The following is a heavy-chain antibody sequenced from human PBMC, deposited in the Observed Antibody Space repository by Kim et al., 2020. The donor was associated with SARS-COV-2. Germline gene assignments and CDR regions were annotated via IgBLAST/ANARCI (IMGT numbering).Heavy chain of an antibody. J-gene: IGHJ6*02. CDR2: ISSSGSTI. V-gene: IGHV3-48*03. CDR1: GFTFSSYE. D-gene: IGHD1-1*01. Sequence: GGSLRLSCAASGFTFSSYEMNWVRQAPGKGLEWVSYISSSGSTIYYADSVKGRFTISRDNAKNSLYLQMNSLRAEDTAVYYCARDQGSYNWKGYYYYGMDVWGQGTTVTVSS. CDR3: ARDQGSYNWKGYYYYGMDV.